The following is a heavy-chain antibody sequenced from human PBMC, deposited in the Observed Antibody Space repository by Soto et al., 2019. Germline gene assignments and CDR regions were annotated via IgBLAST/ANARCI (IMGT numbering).Heavy chain of an antibody. CDR3: AGMNY. CDR2: ISSSSDTT. V-gene: IGHV3-48*02. J-gene: IGHJ4*02. Sequence: GGSLRLSCAASGFPFSRYSMNWVRQAPGKGLEWVSYISSSSDTTYYADSVKGRFTISRDNAKNSLYLQMNSLRDEDTAVYYCAGMNYWGQGTLVTVSS. CDR1: GFPFSRYS.